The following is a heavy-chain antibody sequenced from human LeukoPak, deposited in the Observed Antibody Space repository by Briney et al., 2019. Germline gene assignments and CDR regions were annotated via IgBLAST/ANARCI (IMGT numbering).Heavy chain of an antibody. CDR3: ASRNDILTGYYPNS. CDR1: GYTFTSCG. D-gene: IGHD3-9*01. Sequence: ASVKVSCKASGYTFTSCGISWVRQAPGQGLEWMGGIVPLFATPHYAQKYQGRLTIITDEPTSTAYMELSSLTSEDTAVYYCASRNDILTGYYPNSWGQGTLVVVSS. J-gene: IGHJ4*02. CDR2: IVPLFATP. V-gene: IGHV1-69*05.